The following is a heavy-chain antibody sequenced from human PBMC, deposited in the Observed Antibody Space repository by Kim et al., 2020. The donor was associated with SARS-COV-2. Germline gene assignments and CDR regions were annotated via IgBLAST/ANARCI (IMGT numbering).Heavy chain of an antibody. CDR1: GGSVISGGHY. D-gene: IGHD3-22*01. CDR3: ARFTYDSLGFYSYFAY. Sequence: SETLSLTCTVSGGSVISGGHYWSWIRQHPGKGLEWIGHIFYSGSTYYNPSLRSRLSISVDTSTNQFSLNLSSLTAADTAIYYCARFTYDSLGFYSYFAYWGQGKLVTVSS. V-gene: IGHV4-31*03. CDR2: IFYSGST. J-gene: IGHJ4*02.